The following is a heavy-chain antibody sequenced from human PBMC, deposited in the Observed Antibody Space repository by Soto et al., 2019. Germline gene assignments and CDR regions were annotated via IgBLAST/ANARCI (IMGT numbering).Heavy chain of an antibody. J-gene: IGHJ4*02. CDR3: ATRIAPTGQYYFDS. CDR2: VFTDGNT. Sequence: GGSLRLSCAASGFNVSRNHMNWIRQAPGKGLEWVALVFTDGNTFYADSVKGRFAISRDSSKNTLSLQMNSLRAEDTAVYYCATRIAPTGQYYFDSWGQGTLVTVSS. CDR1: GFNVSRNH. D-gene: IGHD6-13*01. V-gene: IGHV3-53*01.